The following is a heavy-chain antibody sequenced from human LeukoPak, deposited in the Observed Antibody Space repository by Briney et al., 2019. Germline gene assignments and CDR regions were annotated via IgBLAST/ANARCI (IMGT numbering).Heavy chain of an antibody. J-gene: IGHJ4*02. CDR2: VRNKAYGGTT. CDR3: TREEGGAVDF. V-gene: IGHV3-49*04. Sequence: AGGSLRLSCVASGFNFVDHAMTWVRQAPGKGLEWVGFVRNKAYGGTTEVAASVKGRFTISRDDSKGIAYLQMNSLEIDDTAVYYCTREEGGAVDFWGQGTLVAVSS. D-gene: IGHD2-21*01. CDR1: GFNFVDHA.